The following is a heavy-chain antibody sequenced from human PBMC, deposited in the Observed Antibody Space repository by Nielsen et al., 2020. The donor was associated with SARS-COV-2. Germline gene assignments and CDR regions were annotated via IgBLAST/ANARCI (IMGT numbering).Heavy chain of an antibody. CDR3: VRGPVVEGPLFDY. V-gene: IGHV3-30*04. J-gene: IGHJ4*02. CDR2: ISYDGSNK. Sequence: GESLKIPCAASGFSFSSYAMHWVRQAPGKGLEWVAIISYDGSNKYYADPVKGRFTISRDDSKNTLYLQMNSLRAEDTATYYCVRGPVVEGPLFDYWGQGTLVTVSS. CDR1: GFSFSSYA. D-gene: IGHD2-15*01.